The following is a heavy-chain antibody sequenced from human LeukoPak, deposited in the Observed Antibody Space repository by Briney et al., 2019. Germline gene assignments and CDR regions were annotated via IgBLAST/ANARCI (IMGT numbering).Heavy chain of an antibody. CDR3: ARGYYYDSSGYPYWCFDL. CDR1: GGSISSGDYY. D-gene: IGHD3-22*01. J-gene: IGHJ2*01. CDR2: IYYSGST. Sequence: PSETLSLTCTVSGGSISSGDYYWSWIRQPPGKGLEWIGYIYYSGSTYYNPSLKSRVTISLDRSKNHFSLKLTSVTAADTAVYYCARGYYYDSSGYPYWCFDLWGRGTLVTVSS. V-gene: IGHV4-30-4*01.